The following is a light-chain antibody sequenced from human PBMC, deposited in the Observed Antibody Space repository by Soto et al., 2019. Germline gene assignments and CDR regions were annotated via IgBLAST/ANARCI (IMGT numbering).Light chain of an antibody. J-gene: IGLJ1*01. Sequence: QPASVSGSPGQSITISCTGSSSDVGGYNYVSWYQQHPGKAPKLIIYEVSNRPSGVSNRFSGSKSGNTASLTISGLQAEDEADYYCSSYTTNSTPYVFGTGTKLTVL. V-gene: IGLV2-14*01. CDR3: SSYTTNSTPYV. CDR2: EVS. CDR1: SSDVGGYNY.